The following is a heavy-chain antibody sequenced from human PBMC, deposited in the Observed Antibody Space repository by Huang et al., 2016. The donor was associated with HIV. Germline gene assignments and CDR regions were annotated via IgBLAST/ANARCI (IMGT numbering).Heavy chain of an antibody. CDR2: INHGGIT. CDR1: GGSVSGYY. V-gene: IGHV4-34*01. Sequence: QVQIDQWGAGLLKPSETLSLTCAVYGGSVSGYYWNWIRQPPGKGLEWIGKINHGGITNHNPALKSRVTILVDVSKKQFSLQLRSVTAADTAIYYCARGGPRITVTGPLDSWGPGALVSVSS. J-gene: IGHJ4*02. D-gene: IGHD6-19*01. CDR3: ARGGPRITVTGPLDS.